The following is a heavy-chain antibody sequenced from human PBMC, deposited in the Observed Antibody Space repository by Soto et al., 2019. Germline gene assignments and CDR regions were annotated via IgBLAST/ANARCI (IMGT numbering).Heavy chain of an antibody. CDR3: AHGEGWEGYFQH. D-gene: IGHD1-26*01. CDR2: IYWDDDK. V-gene: IGHV2-5*02. J-gene: IGHJ1*01. Sequence: QITLKESGPTLVKPTQTLTLTCTFSGFSLGTSGVHVAWIRQPPGKALEWLALIYWDDDKRYSPSLKNRLTITKDTPKNQVVLTMTNMDPVDTATYFCAHGEGWEGYFQHWGQGTLVTVSS. CDR1: GFSLGTSGVH.